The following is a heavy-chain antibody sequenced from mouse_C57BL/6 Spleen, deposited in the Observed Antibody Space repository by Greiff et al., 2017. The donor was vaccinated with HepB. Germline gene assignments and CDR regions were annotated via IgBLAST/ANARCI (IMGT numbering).Heavy chain of an antibody. Sequence: QVQLKESGAELVRPGASVTLSCKASGYTFTDYEMHWVKQTPVHGLEWIGAIDPETGGTAYNQKFKGKAILTADKSSSTAYMELRSLTSEDSAVYYCTLLGRRAMDYWGQGTSVTVSS. D-gene: IGHD4-1*01. CDR1: GYTFTDYE. CDR2: IDPETGGT. J-gene: IGHJ4*01. V-gene: IGHV1-15*01. CDR3: TLLGRRAMDY.